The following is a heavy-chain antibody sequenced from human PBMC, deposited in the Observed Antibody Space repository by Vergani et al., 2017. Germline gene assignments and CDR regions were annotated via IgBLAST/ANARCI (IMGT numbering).Heavy chain of an antibody. V-gene: IGHV4-34*09. CDR2: INHTGST. J-gene: IGHJ5*02. CDR1: GGSISSYY. CDR3: ARGYCSSTSCYLNWFDP. Sequence: QVQLQESGPGLVKPSQTLSLTCTVSGGSISSYYWSWIRQPPGKGLEWIGEINHTGSTNYNPSLKSRVTISVDTSKHKFSLKLSSVTAADTAVYYCARGYCSSTSCYLNWFDPWGQGTLVTVSS. D-gene: IGHD2-2*01.